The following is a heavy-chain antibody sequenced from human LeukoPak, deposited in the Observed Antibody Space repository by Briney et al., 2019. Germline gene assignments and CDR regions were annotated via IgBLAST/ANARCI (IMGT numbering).Heavy chain of an antibody. Sequence: SGGSLRLSCAASGFTFSSYAMSWVRQAPGKGLEWVSAISGSGGSTYYADSVKGRFTISRDNSKNTLYLQMNSLRAEDTAVYYCAKVGMGYWYSGSYPGGYFDYWGQGTLVTVSS. J-gene: IGHJ4*02. CDR1: GFTFSSYA. CDR3: AKVGMGYWYSGSYPGGYFDY. D-gene: IGHD1-26*01. V-gene: IGHV3-23*01. CDR2: ISGSGGST.